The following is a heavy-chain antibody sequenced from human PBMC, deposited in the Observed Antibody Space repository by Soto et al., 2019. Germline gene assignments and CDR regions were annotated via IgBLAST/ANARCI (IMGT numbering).Heavy chain of an antibody. V-gene: IGHV3-21*01. J-gene: IGHJ4*02. CDR1: GFSFSGSS. D-gene: IGHD3-22*01. CDR2: ISSDGSYI. Sequence: XGSLRLSCAASGFSFSGSSMNWVRQAPGKGPEWVSAISSDGSYIKYADSVKGRFTISRDNAKSSLYLQMNSLRVDDTAVYYCASSSSWYYFYWGQGTLVTVS. CDR3: ASSSSWYYFY.